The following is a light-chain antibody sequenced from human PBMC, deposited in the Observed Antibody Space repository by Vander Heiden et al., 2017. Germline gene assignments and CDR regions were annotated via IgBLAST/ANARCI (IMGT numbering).Light chain of an antibody. CDR3: QERDSTPRT. V-gene: IGKV1-39*01. J-gene: IGKJ1*01. CDR2: AAS. Sequence: DIQMTQSPSSLSASVGDRVTITCRASQSISSYLNWYQQKPGKAPNLLIYAASSFQSGVPSRLSGRGSATDFTLTISMLQPEAFATYYCQERDSTPRTFGQWTKVEIK. CDR1: QSISSY.